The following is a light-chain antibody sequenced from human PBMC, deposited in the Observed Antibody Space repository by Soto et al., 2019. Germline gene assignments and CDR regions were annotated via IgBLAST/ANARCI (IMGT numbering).Light chain of an antibody. J-gene: IGKJ2*01. V-gene: IGKV3-20*01. CDR2: GAS. CDR1: QSVSSSY. CDR3: QQYGGSPMYT. Sequence: EIVLTQSPGTLSLSPGERATLSCRASQSVSSSYLAWYQQKPGQAPRLLMYGASSRATGIPDRFSGSGSGTDFTLTISRLEPEDFAVYYCQQYGGSPMYTFGQGTKLQIK.